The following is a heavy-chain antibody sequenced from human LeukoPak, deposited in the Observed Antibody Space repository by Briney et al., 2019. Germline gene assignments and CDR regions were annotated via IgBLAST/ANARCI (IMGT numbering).Heavy chain of an antibody. CDR2: IYHSGST. CDR3: ARTSIAARRANAFDI. V-gene: IGHV4-30-2*01. J-gene: IGHJ3*02. CDR1: GGSISSGGYS. D-gene: IGHD6-6*01. Sequence: SETLSLTCAVSGGSISSGGYSWSWIRQPPGKGLEWIGYIYHSGSTYYNPSLESRVTISVDRSKNQFSLKLSSVTAADTAVYYCARTSIAARRANAFDIWGQGTMVTVSS.